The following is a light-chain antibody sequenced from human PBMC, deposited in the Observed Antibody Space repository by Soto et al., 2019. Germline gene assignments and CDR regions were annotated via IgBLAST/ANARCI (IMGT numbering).Light chain of an antibody. CDR1: SSDVGGYDY. CDR3: SSYTGSSTFV. Sequence: VLTQPASVSGSPGQSITISCTGTSSDVGGYDYVSWYQQLPGKAPKLLIYDVNNRPSGVSHRFSGSKSGNTASLTISGLQAEDEADYYCSSYTGSSTFVFGTGTKVTVL. V-gene: IGLV2-14*01. CDR2: DVN. J-gene: IGLJ1*01.